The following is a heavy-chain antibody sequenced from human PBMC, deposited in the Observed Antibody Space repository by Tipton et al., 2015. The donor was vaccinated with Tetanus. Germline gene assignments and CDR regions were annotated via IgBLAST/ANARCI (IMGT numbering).Heavy chain of an antibody. CDR3: ARDPYYNGGGYFDY. Sequence: LRLSCTVSGGSVSSGSYYWSWIRQRPGKGLEWIGYMFYGGSPKYNPSLKSRVTILVDKSKNQLSLKLRSVTAADTGVYFCARDPYYNGGGYFDYWGQGTLVTVSS. D-gene: IGHD3-10*01. J-gene: IGHJ4*02. V-gene: IGHV4-61*01. CDR1: GGSVSSGSYY. CDR2: MFYGGSP.